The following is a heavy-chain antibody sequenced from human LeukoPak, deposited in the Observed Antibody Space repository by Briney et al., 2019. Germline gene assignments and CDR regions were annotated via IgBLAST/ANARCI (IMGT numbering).Heavy chain of an antibody. V-gene: IGHV4-34*01. CDR3: ARARNLSRNCSSTSCYLYYYYYMDV. D-gene: IGHD2-2*01. CDR1: GGSFSGYD. J-gene: IGHJ6*03. Sequence: SETLSLTCAAYGGSFSGYDWSWIRQPPGKGLEWIGEINHSGSTNYNPSLKSRVTISVDTSKSQFSLKLSSVTAADTAVYYCARARNLSRNCSSTSCYLYYYYYMDVWGKGTTVTVSS. CDR2: INHSGST.